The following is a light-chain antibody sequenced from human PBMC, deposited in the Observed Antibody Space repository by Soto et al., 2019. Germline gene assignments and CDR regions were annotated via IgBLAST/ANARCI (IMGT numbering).Light chain of an antibody. V-gene: IGKV1-33*01. CDR2: DAS. CDR1: QDISNY. Sequence: DIQMTQSPSSLSASVGDRVTIPCQASQDISNYLNWYQQKPGKAPKLLIYDASNLETGVPSRFSGSGSGTDFTFTISSLQPEDIATYYCQQRNNWPSTTFGPGTKVDIK. CDR3: QQRNNWPSTT. J-gene: IGKJ3*01.